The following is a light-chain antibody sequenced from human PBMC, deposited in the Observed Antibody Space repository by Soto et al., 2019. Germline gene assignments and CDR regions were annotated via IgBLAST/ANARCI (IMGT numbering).Light chain of an antibody. CDR2: LGS. CDR1: QSLLHSNGYTY. J-gene: IGKJ1*01. Sequence: DIVMTQSPLSLPVTPGEPASISCRSSQSLLHSNGYTYLDWYLQKPWQSPQLLIYLGSNRASGVPDRFSGSGSGTDFTLKISRVEAEDVGVYYCMQALQTPWTFGPGTKVEIK. CDR3: MQALQTPWT. V-gene: IGKV2-28*01.